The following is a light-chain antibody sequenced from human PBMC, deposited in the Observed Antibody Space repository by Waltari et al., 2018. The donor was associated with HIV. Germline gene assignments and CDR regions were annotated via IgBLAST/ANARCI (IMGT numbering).Light chain of an antibody. Sequence: ERVMTLSPATLSVSPGDTATLSCRASQSVSSNLAWYQHKPGQGPRLLIYGASTRATGIPGRFSGSGSGTDFTLIISSLQSEDSGVYYCQQYNNWPPWTLGQGTKVEIK. CDR1: QSVSSN. V-gene: IGKV3-15*01. CDR3: QQYNNWPPWT. CDR2: GAS. J-gene: IGKJ1*01.